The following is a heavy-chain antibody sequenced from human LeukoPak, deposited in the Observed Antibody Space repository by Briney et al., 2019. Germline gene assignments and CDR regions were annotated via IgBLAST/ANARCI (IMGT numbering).Heavy chain of an antibody. Sequence: GGSLRLSCAASGFTVSSNYMSWVRQAPGKGLEWVSVIYSGGSTYYADSVKGRFTISRDNSKNTLYLQMNSLRAEDTAVYFCTTSPYFDYWGQGTLVTVSS. V-gene: IGHV3-53*01. D-gene: IGHD1-14*01. J-gene: IGHJ4*02. CDR2: IYSGGST. CDR1: GFTVSSNY. CDR3: TTSPYFDY.